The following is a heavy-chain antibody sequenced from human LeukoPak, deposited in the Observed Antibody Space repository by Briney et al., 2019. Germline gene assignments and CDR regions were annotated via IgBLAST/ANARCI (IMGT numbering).Heavy chain of an antibody. CDR2: TTSRGSTI. J-gene: IGHJ4*02. Sequence: GGPLRLSCAASGFTFSSYEMNWVRQAPGKGLEWVSYTTSRGSTIYYAASVKGRFTISRDNAKNSLYLQMNSLRAEDTAVYYCARDGKGRNRIGYYFDYWGQGTLVTVSS. CDR3: ARDGKGRNRIGYYFDY. V-gene: IGHV3-48*03. CDR1: GFTFSSYE. D-gene: IGHD3-10*01.